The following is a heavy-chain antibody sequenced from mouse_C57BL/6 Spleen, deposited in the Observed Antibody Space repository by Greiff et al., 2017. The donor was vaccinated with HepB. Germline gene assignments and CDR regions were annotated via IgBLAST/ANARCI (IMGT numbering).Heavy chain of an antibody. J-gene: IGHJ4*01. CDR2: INPSNGGT. Sequence: QVHVKQPGTELVKPGASVKLSCKASGYTFTSYWMHWVKQRPGQGLEWIGNINPSNGGTNYNEKFKSKATLTVDKSSSTAYMQLSSLTSEDSAVYYCARSAQATWDYAMDYWGQGTSVTVSS. CDR3: ARSAQATWDYAMDY. CDR1: GYTFTSYW. D-gene: IGHD3-2*02. V-gene: IGHV1-53*01.